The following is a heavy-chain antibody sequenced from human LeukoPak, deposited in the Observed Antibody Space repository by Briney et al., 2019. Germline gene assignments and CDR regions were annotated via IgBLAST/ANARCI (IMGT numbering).Heavy chain of an antibody. J-gene: IGHJ4*02. D-gene: IGHD3-16*01. CDR1: RASIISGGYY. Sequence: PSETLSLTCSVSRASIISGGYYCAWIRQPPGGRPEYNGRLYQSGSTYYNPSLKIRFPTALETSKNQFSLRVTSVTDADTAVYFCAMSVGLYGCARFDSWGQGILVTVSS. V-gene: IGHV4-39*01. CDR2: LYQSGST. CDR3: AMSVGLYGCARFDS.